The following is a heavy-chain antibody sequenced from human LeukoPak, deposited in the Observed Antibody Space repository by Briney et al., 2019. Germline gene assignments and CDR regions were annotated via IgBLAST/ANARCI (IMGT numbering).Heavy chain of an antibody. J-gene: IGHJ5*02. D-gene: IGHD6-13*01. V-gene: IGHV3-30*03. CDR2: ISYDGSNK. CDR1: GFTFSSYG. Sequence: PGRSLRLSCAASGFTFSSYGMHWVRQAPGKGLEWVAVISYDGSNKYYADSVKGRFTISRDNAKNSLYLQMNSLRAEDTAVYYCARIPGSSWSLGAWFDPWGQGTLVTVSS. CDR3: ARIPGSSWSLGAWFDP.